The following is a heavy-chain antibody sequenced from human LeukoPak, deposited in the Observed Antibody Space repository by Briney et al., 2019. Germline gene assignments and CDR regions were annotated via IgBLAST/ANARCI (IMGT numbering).Heavy chain of an antibody. D-gene: IGHD4-17*01. V-gene: IGHV4-39*01. J-gene: IGHJ4*02. CDR1: GGSISSSSYY. CDR2: IYYSGSS. CDR3: ARHDYGDYGSLFDY. Sequence: SQTLSLTCTVSGGSISSSSYYWGWIRQPPGKGLEWIGSIYYSGSSYYNPSLKSRVTISVDTSKSQFSLKLSSVTAADTAVYYCARHDYGDYGSLFDYWGQGTLVTVSS.